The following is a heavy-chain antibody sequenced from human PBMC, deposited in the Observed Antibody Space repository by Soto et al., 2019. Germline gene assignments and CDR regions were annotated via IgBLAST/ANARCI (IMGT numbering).Heavy chain of an antibody. CDR2: IIPIFGTA. CDR1: GGTFSSYA. Sequence: QVQLVQSGAEVKKPGSSVKVSCKASGGTFSSYAISWVRQAPGQGLEWMGGIIPIFGTANYAQKFQGRVTITADESTSTAYMELSSLRSEDTAVYYCAREGSGPGGYYYYYGMDVWGQGTTVTVSS. CDR3: AREGSGPGGYYYYYGMDV. J-gene: IGHJ6*02. D-gene: IGHD1-26*01. V-gene: IGHV1-69*12.